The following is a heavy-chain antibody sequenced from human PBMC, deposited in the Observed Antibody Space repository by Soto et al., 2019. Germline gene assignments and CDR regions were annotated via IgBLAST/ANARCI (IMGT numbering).Heavy chain of an antibody. CDR1: GFTFSSYS. J-gene: IGHJ4*02. D-gene: IGHD3-3*01. CDR2: ISSSSSYI. Sequence: EVQLVESGGGLVKPGGSLRLSCAASGFTFSSYSMNWVRQAPGKGLEWVSSISSSSSYIYYADSVKGRFTISRDNAKNSLYLKMNSLRAEDTAVYYCARASPNYDFWSGYGDWGQGTLVTVSS. CDR3: ARASPNYDFWSGYGD. V-gene: IGHV3-21*01.